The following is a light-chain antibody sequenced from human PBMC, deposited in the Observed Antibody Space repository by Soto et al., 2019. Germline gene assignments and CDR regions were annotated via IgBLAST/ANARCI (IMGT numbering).Light chain of an antibody. CDR3: QQYDNPLFT. CDR1: QDISNY. J-gene: IGKJ3*01. V-gene: IGKV1-33*01. CDR2: DAS. Sequence: DIQMTQSPSSLSASVGDRVTITCQASQDISNYLNWYQQKPGKAPKLLIYDASNLETGVPSRFSGSGSGTDFTFTISSLQPEAIATYYCQQYDNPLFTFGPGTKVDIK.